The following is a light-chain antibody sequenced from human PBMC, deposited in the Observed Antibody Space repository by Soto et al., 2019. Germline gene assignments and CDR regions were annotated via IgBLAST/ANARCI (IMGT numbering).Light chain of an antibody. V-gene: IGKV3-20*01. Sequence: ENIVSMSPCALSLTTGERATLTCRASQSVSNNYLAWYQQKPGQAPRLLIYGASNRATGIPDRFSGSGSGTDFTLTISSLEPDDIAVYYCVQYITSPTFGEGARLET. J-gene: IGKJ5*01. CDR3: VQYITSPT. CDR1: QSVSNNY. CDR2: GAS.